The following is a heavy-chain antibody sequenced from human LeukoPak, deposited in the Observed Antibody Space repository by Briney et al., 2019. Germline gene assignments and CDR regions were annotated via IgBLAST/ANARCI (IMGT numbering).Heavy chain of an antibody. D-gene: IGHD1-26*01. Sequence: GGSLRLSCAASGFTFSSYWMSWVRQAPGKGLEWVANIKQDGSEKYYVDSVKGRFTISRDNAKNSLYLRMNSLRAEDTAVYYCAREVGATRVVFVMPYYYYYYMDVWGKGTTVTISS. CDR2: IKQDGSEK. J-gene: IGHJ6*03. CDR1: GFTFSSYW. V-gene: IGHV3-7*01. CDR3: AREVGATRVVFVMPYYYYYYMDV.